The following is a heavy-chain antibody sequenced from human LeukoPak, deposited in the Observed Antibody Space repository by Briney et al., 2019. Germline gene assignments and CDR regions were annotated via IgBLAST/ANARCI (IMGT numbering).Heavy chain of an antibody. Sequence: TGRSLRLSCAASGFTFSSYAMHWVRQAPGKGLEWVAVISYDGSNKYDADSVKGRFTISRDNSKNTLYLQMNSLRAEDTAVYYCARDHGGSDFWSGQGIMDYWGQGTLVTVSS. D-gene: IGHD3-3*01. CDR1: GFTFSSYA. V-gene: IGHV3-30*01. CDR3: ARDHGGSDFWSGQGIMDY. CDR2: ISYDGSNK. J-gene: IGHJ4*02.